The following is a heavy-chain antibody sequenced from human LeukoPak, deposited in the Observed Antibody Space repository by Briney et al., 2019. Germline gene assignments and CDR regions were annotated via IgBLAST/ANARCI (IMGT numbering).Heavy chain of an antibody. J-gene: IGHJ4*02. CDR1: GYTFTGYY. CDR3: ARDPSYDFGIDY. CDR2: INPNSGGT. Sequence: ASVKVSCKASGYTFTGYYMHWVRQAPGQGLEWMGWINPNSGGTNYAQKFQGRVTMTRDTSISTAYMELSRLRSDDTAVYYCARDPSYDFGIDYWGQGTLVTVSS. D-gene: IGHD3-3*01. V-gene: IGHV1-2*02.